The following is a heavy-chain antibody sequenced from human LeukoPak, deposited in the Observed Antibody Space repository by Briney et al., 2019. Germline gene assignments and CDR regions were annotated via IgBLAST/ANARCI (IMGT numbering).Heavy chain of an antibody. J-gene: IGHJ5*02. D-gene: IGHD4-11*01. CDR3: ARVDYSNYGWFDP. V-gene: IGHV3-7*04. CDR1: GFTFSSYW. Sequence: GGSVRLSCAASGFTFSSYWMSWVRQAPGKGLEWVANINRDGSEKHYVESVKSRFTISRGNAKNTLYLQMISLRAEDTAVYYCARVDYSNYGWFDPWGQGTLVTVSS. CDR2: INRDGSEK.